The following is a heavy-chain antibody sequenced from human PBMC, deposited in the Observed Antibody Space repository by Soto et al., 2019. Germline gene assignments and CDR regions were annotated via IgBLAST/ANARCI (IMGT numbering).Heavy chain of an antibody. V-gene: IGHV3-7*02. Sequence: EVQLVESGGGLVQPGGSLRLSCVASEFIFSSYWMSWVRQAPGKGLEWVANIKGDGSAKFYVDSVKGRFTISRDNAKNSLYLQRNSLRAEDRAGYHCAPPRGCRGEYGGQGPLVSVSS. J-gene: IGHJ4*02. CDR1: EFIFSSYW. CDR3: APPRGCRGEY. CDR2: IKGDGSAK. D-gene: IGHD3-10*01.